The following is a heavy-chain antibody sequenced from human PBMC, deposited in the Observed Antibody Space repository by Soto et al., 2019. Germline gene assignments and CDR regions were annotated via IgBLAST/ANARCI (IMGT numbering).Heavy chain of an antibody. Sequence: PGGSLRLSCAASGFTFSSYSMNWVRQAPGKGLEWVSSISSSSSYIYYADSVKGRFTISRDNAKNSLYLQMNSLRAEDTAVYYCARDSLPGAALSWFDPWGQGTLVTVSS. J-gene: IGHJ5*02. V-gene: IGHV3-21*01. CDR3: ARDSLPGAALSWFDP. D-gene: IGHD2-15*01. CDR2: ISSSSSYI. CDR1: GFTFSSYS.